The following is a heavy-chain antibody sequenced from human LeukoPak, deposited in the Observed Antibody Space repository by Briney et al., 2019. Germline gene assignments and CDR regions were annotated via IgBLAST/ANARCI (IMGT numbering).Heavy chain of an antibody. V-gene: IGHV1-18*01. J-gene: IGHJ4*02. CDR3: ARDLTMVRGVITIGY. CDR2: ISAYNGNT. CDR1: GYTFNSYG. Sequence: ASVKVSCKASGYTFNSYGISWVRQAPGQGLEWLGWISAYNGNTNYAQKLQGRVTMNTDTSTSTAYMELRSLRSDDTAVYYCARDLTMVRGVITIGYWGQGTLVTVSS. D-gene: IGHD3-10*01.